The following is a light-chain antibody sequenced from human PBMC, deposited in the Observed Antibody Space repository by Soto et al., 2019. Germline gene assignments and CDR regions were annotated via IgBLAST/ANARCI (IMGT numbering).Light chain of an antibody. J-gene: IGKJ2*01. V-gene: IGKV3-20*01. CDR1: QSVSSSY. CDR2: GAS. Sequence: EIVLTQSPGTLSLSPGERATLSCRASQSVSSSYLAWYQQKPGQAPRLLIYGASSRATGIPDRFSGSGSGTDFTRTISSLEPEDFAVYYCQQYGSSPYTFGQGTKLEIK. CDR3: QQYGSSPYT.